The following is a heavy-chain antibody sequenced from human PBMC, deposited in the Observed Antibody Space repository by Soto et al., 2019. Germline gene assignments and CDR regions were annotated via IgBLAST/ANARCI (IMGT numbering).Heavy chain of an antibody. D-gene: IGHD3-10*01. V-gene: IGHV4-30-2*01. CDR3: ARYYWSLRYLDL. Sequence: PSETLSLTCAVSGGSISSGGYSWSWIRQPPGKGLEWIGYIYHTGSTYYNPSLKSRVTISVDRSKNQFSLKLSSVTAADTAVYYCARYYWSLRYLDLWGQGTPVTVSS. CDR2: IYHTGST. CDR1: GGSISSGGYS. J-gene: IGHJ4*02.